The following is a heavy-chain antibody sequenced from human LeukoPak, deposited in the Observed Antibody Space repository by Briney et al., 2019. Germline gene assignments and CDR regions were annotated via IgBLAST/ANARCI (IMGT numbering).Heavy chain of an antibody. D-gene: IGHD3/OR15-3a*01. Sequence: GASVKVSCKASGYTFTGYYMHWVRQAPGQGREWMGWINPNSGGTNNAQKFQGRVTMTRDTSISTAYMELSRLRSDDTAVYYCARDSDFWTGGAFDYWGQGTLVTVSS. CDR3: ARDSDFWTGGAFDY. V-gene: IGHV1-2*02. J-gene: IGHJ4*02. CDR1: GYTFTGYY. CDR2: INPNSGGT.